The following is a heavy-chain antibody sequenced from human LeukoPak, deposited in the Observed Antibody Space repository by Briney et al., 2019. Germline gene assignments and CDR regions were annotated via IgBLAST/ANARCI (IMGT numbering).Heavy chain of an antibody. CDR2: ISGSGAST. J-gene: IGHJ4*02. CDR1: GFTFSTYA. D-gene: IGHD4-23*01. Sequence: PGGSLRLSCAASGFTFSTYAMSWVRQAPGKGLEWVSGISGSGASTNYADSVEGRFTISRDNSKNTVYLQMNSLRAEDTAVYYCTKALYGGNSDWGQGTQVAVS. V-gene: IGHV3-23*01. CDR3: TKALYGGNSD.